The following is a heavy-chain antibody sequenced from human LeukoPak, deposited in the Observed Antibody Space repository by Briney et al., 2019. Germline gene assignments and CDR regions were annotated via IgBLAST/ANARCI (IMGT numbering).Heavy chain of an antibody. Sequence: GGSLRLSCAASGFTFSSYWMHWVRQAPWKGLVWVSRINTDGSNTSYADSVKGRFTISRDNAKNTLYLQMNSLRAEDTAVYYCARDGTYYDFWSGLDYWGQGTLVTVSS. D-gene: IGHD3-3*01. CDR3: ARDGTYYDFWSGLDY. CDR2: INTDGSNT. J-gene: IGHJ4*02. CDR1: GFTFSSYW. V-gene: IGHV3-74*01.